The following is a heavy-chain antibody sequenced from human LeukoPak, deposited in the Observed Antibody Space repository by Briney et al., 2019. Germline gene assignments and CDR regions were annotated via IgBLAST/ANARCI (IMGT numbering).Heavy chain of an antibody. D-gene: IGHD3-9*01. V-gene: IGHV4-59*08. J-gene: IGHJ5*02. CDR3: VRAAAGIRYFDP. Sequence: PSETLSLICTVSGGSISGYYWSWIRQSPGKALEWSAYIDYSGDTNSNPSLKSRVTISVDPSKNQFSLRLHSVTAAATAFYFFVRAAAGIRYFDPWGQGTLVTVSS. CDR1: GGSISGYY. CDR2: IDYSGDT.